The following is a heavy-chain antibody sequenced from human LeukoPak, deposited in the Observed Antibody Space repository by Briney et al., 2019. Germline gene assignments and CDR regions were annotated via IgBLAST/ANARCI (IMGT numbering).Heavy chain of an antibody. Sequence: GASVKVSCKDSGYTFTSYGMSWVRQAPGQGVEWMGWISAYNGKTNYAQKLQGRVTMTTDTSTSTAYMELRSLRSDDTAVYYCARDRGLAPTYYYDSSGFSYFDSWGQGTLVTVSS. D-gene: IGHD3-22*01. V-gene: IGHV1-18*01. CDR1: GYTFTSYG. J-gene: IGHJ4*02. CDR3: ARDRGLAPTYYYDSSGFSYFDS. CDR2: ISAYNGKT.